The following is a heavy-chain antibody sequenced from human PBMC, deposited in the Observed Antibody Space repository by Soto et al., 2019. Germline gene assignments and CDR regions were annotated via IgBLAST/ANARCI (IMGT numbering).Heavy chain of an antibody. CDR2: MNPNSGNT. CDR3: ARKRAAAGTGWFDH. V-gene: IGHV1-8*01. D-gene: IGHD6-13*01. CDR1: GYTFTSYD. J-gene: IGHJ5*02. Sequence: QVQLVQSGAEVKKPGASVKVSCKASGYTFTSYDINWVRQATGQGLEWMGWMNPNSGNTGYAQKFQGRVTMTRNTSISTGYMELSRLRSEDTAVYYCARKRAAAGTGWFDHWGQGTVVTVSA.